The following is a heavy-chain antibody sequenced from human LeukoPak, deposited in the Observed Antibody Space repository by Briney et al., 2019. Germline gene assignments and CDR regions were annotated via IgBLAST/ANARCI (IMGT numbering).Heavy chain of an antibody. D-gene: IGHD5-12*01. CDR2: IYYSGST. CDR3: ARLGARLRSYFDY. Sequence: NASETLSLTCTVSGGSISSSSYYWGWIRQPPGKGLEWIGSIYYSGSTYYNPSLKSRVTISVDTSKNQFSLKLSSVTAADTAVYYCARLGARLRSYFDYWGQGTLVTVSS. V-gene: IGHV4-39*01. CDR1: GGSISSSSYY. J-gene: IGHJ4*02.